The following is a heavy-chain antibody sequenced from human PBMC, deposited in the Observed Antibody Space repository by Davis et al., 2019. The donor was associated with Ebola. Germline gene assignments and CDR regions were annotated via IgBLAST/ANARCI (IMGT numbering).Heavy chain of an antibody. CDR3: ARGKWFDP. Sequence: ASVKVSCKASGYTFTSYGISWVRQAPGQGLEWLGRIIPVVDTKDYAQKFQGRVTLTADKATNTAYMELSGLRFDDTAVYYCARGKWFDPWGQGTLVSVTS. V-gene: IGHV1-18*04. J-gene: IGHJ5*02. CDR2: IIPVVDTK. CDR1: GYTFTSYG.